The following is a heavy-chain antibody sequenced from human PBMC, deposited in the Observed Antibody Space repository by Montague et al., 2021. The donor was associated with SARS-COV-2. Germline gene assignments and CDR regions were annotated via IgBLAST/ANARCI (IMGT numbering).Heavy chain of an antibody. V-gene: IGHV4-34*01. Sequence: SETLSLTCAVYGGSFSGYYWSWIRQPPGKGLEWIGEINQSGSTNYNPSLKSRVTLSVDTSKKQFSLKLSSLTAADTAVYYCARVAGCCYHDSSAYFDYWGQGSLVTVSS. CDR3: ARVAGCCYHDSSAYFDY. J-gene: IGHJ4*02. CDR2: INQSGST. D-gene: IGHD3-22*01. CDR1: GGSFSGYY.